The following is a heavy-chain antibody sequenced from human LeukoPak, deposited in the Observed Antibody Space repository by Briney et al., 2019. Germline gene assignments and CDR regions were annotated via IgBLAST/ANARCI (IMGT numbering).Heavy chain of an antibody. CDR3: LVTTRSRGFDY. V-gene: IGHV3-7*01. D-gene: IGHD1/OR15-1a*01. CDR1: GFTFSRYW. Sequence: PAGSLRLSCAASGFTFSRYWMSWVRQAPGKGLEWGANIRQDGSVQNYVDSVKGRFTISRDNPKNSVYLQMSSLRAEDTAVYYCLVTTRSRGFDYCGQGTLVTVSS. J-gene: IGHJ4*02. CDR2: IRQDGSVQ.